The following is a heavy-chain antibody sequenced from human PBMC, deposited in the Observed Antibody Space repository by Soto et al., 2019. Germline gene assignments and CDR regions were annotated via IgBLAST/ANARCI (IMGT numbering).Heavy chain of an antibody. V-gene: IGHV3-49*04. CDR1: GFTFGDYA. Sequence: HPGGSLRLSCTASGFTFGDYAMSWVRQTPGKGLEWVGFIRSKAYGGTTEYAASVKGRFTVSRDDSKNIAYLQMNSLKTEDTAVYYCSSGRDIRMPIFGVITMAYWGQGALVTVSS. CDR2: IRSKAYGGTT. CDR3: SSGRDIRMPIFGVITMAY. J-gene: IGHJ4*02. D-gene: IGHD3-3*01.